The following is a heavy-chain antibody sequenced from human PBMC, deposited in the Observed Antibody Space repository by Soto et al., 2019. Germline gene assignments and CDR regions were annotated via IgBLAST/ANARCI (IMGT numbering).Heavy chain of an antibody. Sequence: SVKVSCKASGGTFSSYAISWVRQAPGQGLEWMGGIIPIFGTANYAQKFQGRVTITADESTSTAYMELSSLRSEDTAVYYCAREPQTGEFFDYWGQGTLVTVSS. CDR1: GGTFSSYA. V-gene: IGHV1-69*13. J-gene: IGHJ4*02. D-gene: IGHD7-27*01. CDR3: AREPQTGEFFDY. CDR2: IIPIFGTA.